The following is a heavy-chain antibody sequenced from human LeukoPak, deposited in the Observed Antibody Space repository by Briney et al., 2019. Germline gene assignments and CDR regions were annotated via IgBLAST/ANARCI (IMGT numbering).Heavy chain of an antibody. D-gene: IGHD6-19*01. CDR1: GGSFSGYH. CDR3: ARGGDSSGWYLFDY. CDR2: INHSGST. J-gene: IGHJ4*02. Sequence: SETLSLTCAVYGGSFSGYHWTWIRQPPGKGLEWIGEINHSGSTNYNSSLKSRVTISVDTSKNQFSLKLSSVTAADTAVYYCARGGDSSGWYLFDYWGQGTLVTVSS. V-gene: IGHV4-34*01.